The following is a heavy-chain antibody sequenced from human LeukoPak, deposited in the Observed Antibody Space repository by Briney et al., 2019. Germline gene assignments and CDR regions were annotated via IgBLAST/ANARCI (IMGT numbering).Heavy chain of an antibody. CDR1: GGSLSHYY. CDR2: IYYLGST. V-gene: IGHV4-59*08. CDR3: ARRGAGWFDP. D-gene: IGHD6-19*01. J-gene: IGHJ5*02. Sequence: SETLSLTCTVSGGSLSHYYWSWIRQPPGKGLEWIGYIYYLGSTNYSPSLKSRVTISIDTSKKQFSLRLNSVTAADTAVYYCARRGAGWFDPWGQGTLVTVSS.